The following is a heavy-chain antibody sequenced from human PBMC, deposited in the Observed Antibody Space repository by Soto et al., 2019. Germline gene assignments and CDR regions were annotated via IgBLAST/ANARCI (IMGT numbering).Heavy chain of an antibody. CDR3: ARGHPNWGPDLVNWFDP. D-gene: IGHD7-27*01. CDR1: GGTFSSYA. Sequence: QVQLVQSGAEVKKPGSSVKVSCKASGGTFSSYAISWVRQAPGQGLEWMGGIIPIFGTANYAQKFQGRVTITADESTSTAYMELSSLRSEDTAVYYCARGHPNWGPDLVNWFDPWGQGTLVTVSS. CDR2: IIPIFGTA. J-gene: IGHJ5*02. V-gene: IGHV1-69*12.